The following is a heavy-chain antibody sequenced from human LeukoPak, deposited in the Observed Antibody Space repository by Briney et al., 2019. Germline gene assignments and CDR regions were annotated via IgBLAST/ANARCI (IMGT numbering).Heavy chain of an antibody. CDR2: IYPGDSDT. CDR1: GYRFTSYW. CDR3: ASSYYYDSSGYLHL. V-gene: IGHV5-51*01. Sequence: GESLKISFKGSGYRFTSYWIGWVRQMPGKGLEGMGIIYPGDSDTRYSPSFQGQATISADKSISTAYLQWSSLKASDTAMYYCASSYYYDSSGYLHLWGQGTLVTVSS. J-gene: IGHJ5*02. D-gene: IGHD3-22*01.